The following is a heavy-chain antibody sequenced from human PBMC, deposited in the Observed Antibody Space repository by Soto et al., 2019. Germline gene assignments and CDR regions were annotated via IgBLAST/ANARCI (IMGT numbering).Heavy chain of an antibody. CDR1: GYTFTSYG. V-gene: IGHV1-18*01. J-gene: IGHJ6*02. CDR3: ARRADYFSYCGTDV. Sequence: ASVKVSCKASGYTFTSYGISWVRQAPGQGLEWMGWISAYNGNTNYAQKLQGRVTMTTDTSTSTAYMELRSLRSDDTAVYYCARRADYFSYCGTDVWGQGTTVTLAS. CDR2: ISAYNGNT.